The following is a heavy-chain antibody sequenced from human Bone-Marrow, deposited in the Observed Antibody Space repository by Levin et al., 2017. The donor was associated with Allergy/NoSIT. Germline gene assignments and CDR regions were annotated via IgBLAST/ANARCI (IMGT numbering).Heavy chain of an antibody. CDR2: IYYSGST. CDR1: SGSISITSYY. V-gene: IGHV4-39*07. D-gene: IGHD4-17*01. J-gene: IGHJ6*02. CDR3: AKESGDFGKYGIDV. Sequence: SETLSLTCTVSSGSISITSYYWAWIRQPPGKGLEWIGNIYYSGSTYYNPSLKSRITLSVDTSKNQFSLKLRSVTAADAATYYFAKESGDFGKYGIDVWGQGTTVTVSS.